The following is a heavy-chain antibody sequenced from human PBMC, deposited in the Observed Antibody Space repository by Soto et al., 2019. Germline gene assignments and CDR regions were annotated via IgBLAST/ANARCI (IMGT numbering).Heavy chain of an antibody. CDR2: INHSGIT. CDR1: GGSFSGYY. Sequence: SETLSLTCAVYGGSFSGYYCSWIRQPPWKGLQWIGEINHSGITNYNPSLKSRVTISVDTSKNQFSLKLSSVTAADTDVYYCARGMRGRHYSSVMDVWGQGTTVTVSS. V-gene: IGHV4-34*01. CDR3: ARGMRGRHYSSVMDV. J-gene: IGHJ6*02. D-gene: IGHD1-1*01.